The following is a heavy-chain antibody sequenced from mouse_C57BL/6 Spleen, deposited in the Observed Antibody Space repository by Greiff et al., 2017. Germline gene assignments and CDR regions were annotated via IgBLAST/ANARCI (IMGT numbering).Heavy chain of an antibody. Sequence: DVQLVESGGGLVKPGGSLKLSCAASGFTFSSYTMSWVRQTPEKRLEWVATISGGGGNTYYPDSVKGRFTISRDNAKNTLYLQMSSLRSEDTALYYCARSSYYYGSSLYYFDYWGQGTTLTVSS. V-gene: IGHV5-9*01. CDR2: ISGGGGNT. D-gene: IGHD1-1*01. CDR1: GFTFSSYT. J-gene: IGHJ2*01. CDR3: ARSSYYYGSSLYYFDY.